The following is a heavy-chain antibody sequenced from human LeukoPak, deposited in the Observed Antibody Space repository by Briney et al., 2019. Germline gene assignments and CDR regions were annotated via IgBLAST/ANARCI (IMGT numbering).Heavy chain of an antibody. CDR2: ISAYNGNT. CDR1: GYTFTSYG. V-gene: IGHV1-18*01. CDR3: ARERLRLGELSDLGY. J-gene: IGHJ4*02. D-gene: IGHD3-16*02. Sequence: ASVKVSCKASGYTFTSYGISWVRQAPGQGLEWMGWISAYNGNTNYAQKLQGRVTMTTDTSTSTAYMELRSLRSDDTAVYYCARERLRLGELSDLGYWGQGTLVTVSS.